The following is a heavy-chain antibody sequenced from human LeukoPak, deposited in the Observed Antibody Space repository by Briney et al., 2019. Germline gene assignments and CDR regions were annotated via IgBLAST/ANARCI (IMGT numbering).Heavy chain of an antibody. D-gene: IGHD2-2*01. CDR1: GGSFSGYY. Sequence: SETLSCTCAVYGGSFSGYYWSWIRQPPGKGLQWIGEINHSGSTNYNPSLKSRVTISVDTSKNQFSLKLSSVTAADTAVYYCARVSVPAARNNWFDPWGQGTLVTVSS. V-gene: IGHV4-34*01. CDR2: INHSGST. CDR3: ARVSVPAARNNWFDP. J-gene: IGHJ5*02.